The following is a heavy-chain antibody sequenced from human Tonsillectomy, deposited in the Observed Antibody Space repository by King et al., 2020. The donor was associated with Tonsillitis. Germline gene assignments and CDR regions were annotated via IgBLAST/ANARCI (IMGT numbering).Heavy chain of an antibody. CDR1: GYTFTSYG. D-gene: IGHD6-13*01. Sequence: QLVQSGAEVEKPGASVKVSCKASGYTFTSYGINWVRQAPGQGLEGMGWISGYNGYTNYAQRLQGRVTMTTDTSTSTAYMELRSLRSDDTAMYYCARDIGAAAGTSPGYWGQGTLVTVSS. V-gene: IGHV1-18*01. CDR3: ARDIGAAAGTSPGY. J-gene: IGHJ4*02. CDR2: ISGYNGYT.